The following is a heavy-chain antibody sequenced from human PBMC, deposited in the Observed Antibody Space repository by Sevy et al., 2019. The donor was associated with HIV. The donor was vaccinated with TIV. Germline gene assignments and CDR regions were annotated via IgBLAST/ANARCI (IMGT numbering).Heavy chain of an antibody. J-gene: IGHJ4*02. CDR3: TSISGSYETGYYFDY. D-gene: IGHD1-26*01. V-gene: IGHV3-15*01. Sequence: GGSLRLSCAASGFTFSDAWMSWVRQAPGKGLEWVGRIKSKTDGGTADYAAPVKGRFIISRDDSKNTLYLQTNSLKTEDTAVYYCTSISGSYETGYYFDYWGQGTLVTVSS. CDR2: IKSKTDGGTA. CDR1: GFTFSDAW.